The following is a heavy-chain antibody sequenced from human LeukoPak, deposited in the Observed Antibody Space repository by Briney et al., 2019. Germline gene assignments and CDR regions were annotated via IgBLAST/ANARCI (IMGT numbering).Heavy chain of an antibody. J-gene: IGHJ6*03. Sequence: PGGSLRLSCAASGFTFTSYAMHWVRQAPGKGLEWVAVISYDGSNKYYADSVKGRFTISRDNSKNTLYLQMNSLRAEDTAVYFCARNTDGFNYYYYMDAWGKGTTVTISS. CDR2: ISYDGSNK. D-gene: IGHD4-17*01. CDR1: GFTFTSYA. V-gene: IGHV3-30*04. CDR3: ARNTDGFNYYYYMDA.